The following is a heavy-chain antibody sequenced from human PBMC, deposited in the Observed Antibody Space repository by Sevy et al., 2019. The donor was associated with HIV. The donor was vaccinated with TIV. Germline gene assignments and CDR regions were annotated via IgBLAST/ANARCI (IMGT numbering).Heavy chain of an antibody. CDR3: ARRGYCSSTSCYTSWFDP. Sequence: SENLSLTCTVSGGSISSSSYYWGWIRQPPGKGLEWIGSIYYSGSTYYNPSLKSRVTISVDTSKNQFSLKLSSVTAADTAVYYCARRGYCSSTSCYTSWFDPWGQGTLVTVSS. CDR2: IYYSGST. D-gene: IGHD2-2*02. CDR1: GGSISSSSYY. V-gene: IGHV4-39*01. J-gene: IGHJ5*02.